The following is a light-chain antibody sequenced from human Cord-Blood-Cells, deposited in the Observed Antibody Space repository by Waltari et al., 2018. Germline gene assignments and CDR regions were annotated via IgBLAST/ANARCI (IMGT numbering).Light chain of an antibody. Sequence: DIQMTQSPSTLSASVGDRVTITCRASQSISSWLAWYQQKPGKAPKLLIYDASGLESGVPSRFGGSGSGTEFTLTISSLQPDDFATYYCQQYNSYLYTFGQGTKLEIK. CDR1: QSISSW. J-gene: IGKJ2*01. CDR2: DAS. V-gene: IGKV1-5*01. CDR3: QQYNSYLYT.